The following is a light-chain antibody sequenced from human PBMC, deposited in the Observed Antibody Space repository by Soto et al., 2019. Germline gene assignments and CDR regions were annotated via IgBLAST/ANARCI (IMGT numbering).Light chain of an antibody. V-gene: IGKV1-33*01. Sequence: DIEMTQSPSSLSASVGDRVTVTCQASQDITYHLNRYQQKPGKAPKLLIYDSANLETGVPSRFSGSGSGTDFTFAISILQAEDIATYYCQQYYSFPTFGQGTKLEIK. J-gene: IGKJ2*01. CDR3: QQYYSFPT. CDR2: DSA. CDR1: QDITYH.